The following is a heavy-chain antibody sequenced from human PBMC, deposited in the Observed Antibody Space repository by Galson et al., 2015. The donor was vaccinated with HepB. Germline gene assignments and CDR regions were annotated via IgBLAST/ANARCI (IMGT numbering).Heavy chain of an antibody. J-gene: IGHJ6*03. Sequence: PALVKPTQTLTLTCTFSGFSLSTSGVAVGWIRQPPGKALEWLALIYWDANKRYSPSLKSRLTNTKDTSKNQVVLTMTHMDPVDTATYYCARQVITGDGFGDSYYYMDVWGKGNTVTVSS. V-gene: IGHV2-5*02. CDR3: ARQVITGDGFGDSYYYMDV. CDR2: IYWDANK. CDR1: GFSLSTSGVA. D-gene: IGHD7-27*01.